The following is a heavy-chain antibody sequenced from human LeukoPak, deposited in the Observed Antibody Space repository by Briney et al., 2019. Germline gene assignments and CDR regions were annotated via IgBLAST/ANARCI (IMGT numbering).Heavy chain of an antibody. V-gene: IGHV5-51*01. J-gene: IGHJ5*02. CDR1: GYSFTSYW. D-gene: IGHD3-3*01. CDR2: IYPGDSDT. Sequence: GESLKISCKGSGYSFTSYWIGWVRQMPGKGLEWRGIIYPGDSDTRYSPSFQGQVTISADKSISTAYLQWSSLKASDPAMYYCPRRGMYYDFWSGYSAGGGFDPWGQGTLVTVSS. CDR3: PRRGMYYDFWSGYSAGGGFDP.